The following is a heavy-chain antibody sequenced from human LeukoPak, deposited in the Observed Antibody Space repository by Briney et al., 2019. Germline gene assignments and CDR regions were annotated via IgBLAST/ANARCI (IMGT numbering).Heavy chain of an antibody. CDR1: GFTFSSYS. V-gene: IGHV3-48*04. J-gene: IGHJ4*02. CDR3: AKQTGVSGYYDFDY. Sequence: PGGSLRLSCAASGFTFSSYSMNWVRQAPGKGLEWVSYISSSSSTIYYADSVKGRFTISRDNAKNSLYLQMNSLRAEDTAVYYCAKQTGVSGYYDFDYWGQGTLVTVSS. D-gene: IGHD3-22*01. CDR2: ISSSSSTI.